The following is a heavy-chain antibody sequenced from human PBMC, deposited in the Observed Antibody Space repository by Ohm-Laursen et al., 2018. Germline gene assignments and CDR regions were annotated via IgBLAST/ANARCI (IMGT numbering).Heavy chain of an antibody. J-gene: IGHJ4*02. V-gene: IGHV3-23*01. CDR3: AKLGDDSAYGGY. CDR2: ISGSGGTT. CDR1: GFIFSSYA. Sequence: SLRLSCAASGFIFSSYAMSWVRQAPGKGLEWVSTISGSGGTTYYADSVTGRVSISRDNSKNTVSLQMDRLRDDDTAVYYCAKLGDDSAYGGYWGQGTLVTVSS. D-gene: IGHD5-12*01.